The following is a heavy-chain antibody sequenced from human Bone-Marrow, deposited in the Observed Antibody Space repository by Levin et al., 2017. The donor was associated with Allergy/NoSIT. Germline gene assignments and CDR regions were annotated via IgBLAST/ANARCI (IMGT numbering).Heavy chain of an antibody. Sequence: GESLKISCKSVGYSFTTYWIGWVRQMPGRGLEWMGIIYPGDSDTRYNPSFQGQVTMSADKSINTAYLQWSSLKASDTAIYYCARLPSTGTLWYFDYWGQGALVTVSS. CDR3: ARLPSTGTLWYFDY. CDR1: GYSFTTYW. J-gene: IGHJ4*02. D-gene: IGHD4-17*01. V-gene: IGHV5-51*01. CDR2: IYPGDSDT.